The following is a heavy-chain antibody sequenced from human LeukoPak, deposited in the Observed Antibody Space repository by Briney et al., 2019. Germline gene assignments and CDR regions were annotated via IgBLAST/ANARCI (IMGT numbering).Heavy chain of an antibody. V-gene: IGHV3-48*03. CDR1: GFAFSSYE. CDR3: ARESYDSSGYYIFFDY. CDR2: ISSSGSTI. J-gene: IGHJ4*02. Sequence: GGSLRLSCAASGFAFSSYEMNWVRQAPGKGLEWVSYISSSGSTIYYADSVKGRFTISRDNAKNSLYLQMNSLRAEDTAVYYCARESYDSSGYYIFFDYWGQGTLVTVSS. D-gene: IGHD3-22*01.